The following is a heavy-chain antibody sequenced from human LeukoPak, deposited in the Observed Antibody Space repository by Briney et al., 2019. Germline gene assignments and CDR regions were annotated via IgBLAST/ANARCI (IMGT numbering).Heavy chain of an antibody. D-gene: IGHD4-17*01. CDR1: GGSISSYY. J-gene: IGHJ4*02. CDR3: ARHTVTTQGDLFDY. CDR2: IYYSGST. Sequence: SGTLSLTCTVSGGSISSYYWSWIRQPPGKGLEWIGYIYYSGSTNYNPSLKSRVTISVDTSKNQFSLKLSSVTAADTAVYYCARHTVTTQGDLFDYWGQGTLVTVSS. V-gene: IGHV4-59*08.